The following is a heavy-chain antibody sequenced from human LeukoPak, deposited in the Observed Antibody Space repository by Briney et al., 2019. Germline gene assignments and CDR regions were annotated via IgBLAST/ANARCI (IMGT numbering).Heavy chain of an antibody. V-gene: IGHV4-59*01. J-gene: IGHJ4*02. CDR2: IYYSGST. CDR3: ARAGYYDSSFIGH. CDR1: GGSISSYY. Sequence: SETLSLXCTVSGGSISSYYWSWIRQPPGKGLEWIGYIYYSGSTNYNPSLKSRVTISVDTSKNQFSLKLSSVTAADTAVYYCARAGYYDSSFIGHWGQGTLVTVSS. D-gene: IGHD3-22*01.